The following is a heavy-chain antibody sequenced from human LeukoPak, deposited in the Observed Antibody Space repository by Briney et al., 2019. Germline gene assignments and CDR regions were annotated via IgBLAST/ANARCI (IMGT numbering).Heavy chain of an antibody. CDR1: GFTFSSFS. J-gene: IGHJ6*03. CDR2: IKQDGSEK. V-gene: IGHV3-7*01. Sequence: GGSLRLSCAASGFTFSSFSMNWVRQAPGKGLEWVANIKQDGSEKYFVDSVKGRFSISRDNAKNSLYLQMNSLRAEDTAVYYCARGLRSSSSWGDYYYYYYMDVWGKGTTVTVSS. D-gene: IGHD6-13*01. CDR3: ARGLRSSSSWGDYYYYYYMDV.